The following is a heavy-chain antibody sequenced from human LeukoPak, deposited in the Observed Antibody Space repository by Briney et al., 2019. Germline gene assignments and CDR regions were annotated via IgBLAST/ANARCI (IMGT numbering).Heavy chain of an antibody. Sequence: GASVKVSCKASGYTYTSYYIHWMGQAPGQGLEWVGWINPNSGGSHYAQKFQGRVTMTRDTSINTGYMELTSLRIDDTAVYYSAIDPRYGESGYNLGPYWGQGTLVTVSS. CDR2: INPNSGGS. CDR1: GYTYTSYY. D-gene: IGHD5-12*01. J-gene: IGHJ4*02. V-gene: IGHV1-2*02. CDR3: AIDPRYGESGYNLGPY.